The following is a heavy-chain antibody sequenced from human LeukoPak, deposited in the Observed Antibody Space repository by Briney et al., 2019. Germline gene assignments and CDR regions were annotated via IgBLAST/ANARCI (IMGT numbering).Heavy chain of an antibody. CDR1: GFTFSSYG. CDR3: ARVAGERDSDY. Sequence: GGSLRLSCAASGFTFSSYGMHWVRQAPGKGLEWVVVIWYDGSNKYYADSVKGRFTISRDNSKNTLYLQMNSLRAEDTAVYYCARVAGERDSDYWGQGTLVTVSS. J-gene: IGHJ4*02. CDR2: IWYDGSNK. D-gene: IGHD7-27*01. V-gene: IGHV3-33*01.